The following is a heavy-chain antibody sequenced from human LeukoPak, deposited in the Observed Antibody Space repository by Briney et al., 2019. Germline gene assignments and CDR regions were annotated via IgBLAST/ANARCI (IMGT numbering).Heavy chain of an antibody. D-gene: IGHD3-10*01. CDR3: ARHAITMVRGVIMDLDY. J-gene: IGHJ4*02. CDR2: MNPNSGNT. CDR1: GYTFTSYD. V-gene: IGHV1-8*01. Sequence: ASVKVSCKASGYTFTSYDINWVRQATGQGLEWMGWMNPNSGNTGYAQKFQGRVTMTRNTSISTAYMELSSLRSEDTAVYYCARHAITMVRGVIMDLDYWGQGTLVTVSS.